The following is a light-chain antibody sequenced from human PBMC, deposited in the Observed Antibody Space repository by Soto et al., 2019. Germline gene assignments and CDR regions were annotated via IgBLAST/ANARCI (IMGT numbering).Light chain of an antibody. CDR3: QQRRDWPLT. CDR1: QSVSSSF. J-gene: IGKJ4*01. Sequence: EIVLTQSPATLSLSPGERATLSCRASQSVSSSFLTWYQQKPGQAPRLLIYDASNRATGIPARFSGSGSGTDFTLAISSLEPEDFALYYCQQRRDWPLTFGGGTKVDIK. CDR2: DAS. V-gene: IGKV3-11*01.